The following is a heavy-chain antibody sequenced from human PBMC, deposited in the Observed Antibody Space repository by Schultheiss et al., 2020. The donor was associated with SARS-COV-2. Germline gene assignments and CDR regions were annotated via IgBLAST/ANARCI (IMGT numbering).Heavy chain of an antibody. J-gene: IGHJ4*02. V-gene: IGHV3-48*04. CDR2: ISSSSSAI. D-gene: IGHD4-11*01. CDR3: ARGYYSNSNFDY. Sequence: GGSLRLSCAASGFTFRSYTMNWVRQAPGKGLEWVSYISSSSSAIYYADSVKGRFTISRDNAKNSLYLQINSLRAEDTAVYYCARGYYSNSNFDYWGQGTLVTVSS. CDR1: GFTFRSYT.